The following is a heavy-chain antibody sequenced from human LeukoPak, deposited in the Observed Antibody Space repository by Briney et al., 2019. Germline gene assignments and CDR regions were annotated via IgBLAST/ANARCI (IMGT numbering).Heavy chain of an antibody. CDR3: VRQPSTWSHYDY. CDR2: VNSDGSST. V-gene: IGHV3-74*01. Sequence: PGGSLRLSCAASGFTFSNYWMHWVRQAPGEGLVWVSRVNSDGSSTIFADSMEGRFTISRDNAKNTLYLQMNSLRAEDTAVYYCVRQPSTWSHYDYWGQGTLVTVSS. D-gene: IGHD6-13*01. J-gene: IGHJ4*02. CDR1: GFTFSNYW.